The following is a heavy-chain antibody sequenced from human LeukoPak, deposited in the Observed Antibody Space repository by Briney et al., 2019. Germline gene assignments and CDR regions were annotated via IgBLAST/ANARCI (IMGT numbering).Heavy chain of an antibody. J-gene: IGHJ6*03. CDR3: ASGPRSYYYDSSGYRVGYMDV. D-gene: IGHD3-22*01. Sequence: SVKVSCKASGGTYSSYAISWVRQAPGQGLEWMGGIIPIFGTANYAQKFQGRVTITTDESTSTAYMELSSLRSEDTAVYYCASGPRSYYYDSSGYRVGYMDVWGKGTTVTVSS. V-gene: IGHV1-69*05. CDR1: GGTYSSYA. CDR2: IIPIFGTA.